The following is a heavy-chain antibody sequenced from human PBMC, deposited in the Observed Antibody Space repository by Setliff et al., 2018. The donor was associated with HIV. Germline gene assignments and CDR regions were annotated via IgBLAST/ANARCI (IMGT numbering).Heavy chain of an antibody. CDR2: IYTSGST. J-gene: IGHJ4*02. V-gene: IGHV4-4*09. CDR3: ARGLYYGDYGY. CDR1: GGSFSAYC. D-gene: IGHD4-17*01. Sequence: SETLSLTCAVYGGSFSAYCWIWIRQPPGKGLEWIGNIYTSGSTNYNPSLKSRVTISVDTSKNQFSLNLSSVTAADTAVYYCARGLYYGDYGYWGQGTLVTVSS.